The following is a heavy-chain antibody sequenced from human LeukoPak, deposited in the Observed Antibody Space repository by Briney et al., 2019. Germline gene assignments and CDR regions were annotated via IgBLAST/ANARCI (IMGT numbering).Heavy chain of an antibody. D-gene: IGHD7-27*01. CDR3: AKKGTVDKSFDY. CDR1: GYIFAGSW. CDR2: VYPGNSDT. J-gene: IGHJ4*02. V-gene: IGHV5-51*07. Sequence: GESLKISCEGSGYIFAGSWIAWVHQMPGKGLEWMGIVYPGNSDTRYSPSFLGQVTISADKSISTAYLQWSSLKASDTAMYYCAKKGTVDKSFDYWGQGTLVTVSS.